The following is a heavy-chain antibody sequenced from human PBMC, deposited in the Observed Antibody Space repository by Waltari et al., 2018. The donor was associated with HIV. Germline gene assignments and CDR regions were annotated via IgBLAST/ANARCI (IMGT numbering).Heavy chain of an antibody. CDR2: IYTGGST. Sequence: EVQLVESGGGLVQPGGSLRLSCAASGFTVSRNYMSWVLQAPGKGLECVSLIYTGGSTYYADSVKGRFTISRDKSKNTLYLQMNSLRAEDTAVYYCASPDTTMVHGHYYFYHMDVWGQGTTVTVSS. CDR1: GFTVSRNY. D-gene: IGHD5-18*01. J-gene: IGHJ6*02. CDR3: ASPDTTMVHGHYYFYHMDV. V-gene: IGHV3-66*01.